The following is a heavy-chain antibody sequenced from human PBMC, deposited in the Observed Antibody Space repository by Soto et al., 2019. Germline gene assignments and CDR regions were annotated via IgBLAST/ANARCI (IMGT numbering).Heavy chain of an antibody. CDR3: ASDKVYPYGMDV. CDR2: IIPIFGTP. J-gene: IGHJ6*02. CDR1: GGTFSSST. Sequence: QVQLVQSGAEVKTPGSSVKVSCKASGGTFSSSTINWVRQAPGQGLEWMGSIIPIFGTPNYAQKLQGRVTITADKSTITVYMELSGLRSEDTAVYYCASDKVYPYGMDVWGQGTTVTVSS. D-gene: IGHD2-2*02. V-gene: IGHV1-69*06.